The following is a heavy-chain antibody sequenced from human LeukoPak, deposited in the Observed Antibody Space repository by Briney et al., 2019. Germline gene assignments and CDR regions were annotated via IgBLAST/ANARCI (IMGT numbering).Heavy chain of an antibody. J-gene: IGHJ5*02. CDR1: GGSISSSSYY. D-gene: IGHD3-10*01. V-gene: IGHV4-61*01. CDR3: ARDQGTGVNWFDP. CDR2: IYYSGST. Sequence: SETLSLTCTVSGGSISSSSYYWSWIRQPPGKGLEWIGYIYYSGSTNYNPSLKSRVTISVDTSKNQFSLKLSSVTAADTAVYYCARDQGTGVNWFDPWGQGTLVTVSS.